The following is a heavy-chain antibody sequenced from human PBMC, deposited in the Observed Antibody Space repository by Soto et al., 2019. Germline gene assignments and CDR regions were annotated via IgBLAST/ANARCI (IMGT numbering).Heavy chain of an antibody. CDR2: IWYDGSTI. Sequence: ILSCAEYGFTFSGYGMHWFRQAPGKGLECVAVIWYDGSTIYYADSVKGRFTISRDNAKNSLYLQMNSLRAEDTAVYYCARADGYFDYWGQGTLVTVSS. CDR3: ARADGYFDY. CDR1: GFTFSGYG. V-gene: IGHV3-33*01. J-gene: IGHJ4*02.